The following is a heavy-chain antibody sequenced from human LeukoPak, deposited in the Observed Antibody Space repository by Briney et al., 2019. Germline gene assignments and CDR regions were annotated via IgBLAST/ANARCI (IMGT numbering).Heavy chain of an antibody. Sequence: GGSLRLSCAASGFTFSSYSMNWVRQAPGKGLEWVSSISSSSSYIYYADSVKGRFTISRDNAKNSLYLQMNNLRAEDTAVYYCASRSGSYSDAFDIWGQGTMVTVSS. CDR2: ISSSSSYI. D-gene: IGHD1-26*01. CDR3: ASRSGSYSDAFDI. CDR1: GFTFSSYS. J-gene: IGHJ3*02. V-gene: IGHV3-21*01.